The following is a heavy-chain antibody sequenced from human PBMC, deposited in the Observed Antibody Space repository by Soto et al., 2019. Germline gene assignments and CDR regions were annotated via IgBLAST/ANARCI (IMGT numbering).Heavy chain of an antibody. V-gene: IGHV2-5*01. J-gene: IGHJ5*02. Sequence: ESGPTLVNPTQTLTLTCIFSGFSLRTSGVGVGWIRQPPGKALEWLRFIYWNDDKRYSPSLKSRLTITKDTYKNQVVLTMTNMDPVDTDTYYCAKSGSSGWYGWFDPWGPGTLVTVSS. CDR3: AKSGSSGWYGWFDP. CDR1: GFSLRTSGVG. CDR2: IYWNDDK. D-gene: IGHD6-19*01.